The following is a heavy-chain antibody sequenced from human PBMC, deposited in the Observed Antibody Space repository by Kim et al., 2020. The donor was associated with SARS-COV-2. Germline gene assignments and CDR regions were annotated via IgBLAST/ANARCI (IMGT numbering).Heavy chain of an antibody. V-gene: IGHV3-23*01. D-gene: IGHD2-8*01. CDR2: ST. Sequence: STYYADSVKGRFTISRDNCKNTLYLQMNSLRAEDTAVYYCAKDHGLFDYWGQGTLVTVSS. CDR3: AKDHGLFDY. J-gene: IGHJ4*02.